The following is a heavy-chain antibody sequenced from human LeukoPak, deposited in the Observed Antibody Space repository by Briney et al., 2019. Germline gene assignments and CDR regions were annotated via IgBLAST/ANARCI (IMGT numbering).Heavy chain of an antibody. V-gene: IGHV5-51*01. CDR1: EYRFTSYW. Sequence: GESLKISCKGSEYRFTSYWIVWVRQMPGKGLEWMGIIYPGDSDTRYSPSFQGQVTISADKSINTAYLQWSSLKASDTAMYYCARRGKTYYYDSSGYYYDYWGQGTLVTVS. CDR2: IYPGDSDT. D-gene: IGHD3-22*01. CDR3: ARRGKTYYYDSSGYYYDY. J-gene: IGHJ4*02.